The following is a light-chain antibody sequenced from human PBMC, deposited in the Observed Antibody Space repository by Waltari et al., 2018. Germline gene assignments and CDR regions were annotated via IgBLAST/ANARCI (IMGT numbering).Light chain of an antibody. Sequence: VLTQSPGTLSLSPGERATLSCRASQSLTKRYLAWYQQKPGQAPRRLIYGASSRAAGIPDRFSGSGSGTDFTLTISRLEPDDFAVYYCQQYGSSVMYTFRQGTKLEIK. J-gene: IGKJ2*01. CDR3: QQYGSSVMYT. CDR2: GAS. CDR1: QSLTKRY. V-gene: IGKV3-20*01.